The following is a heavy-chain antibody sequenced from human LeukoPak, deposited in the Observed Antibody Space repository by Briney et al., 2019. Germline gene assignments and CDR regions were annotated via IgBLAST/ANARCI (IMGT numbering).Heavy chain of an antibody. D-gene: IGHD3-9*01. Sequence: GESLKISCKGSGYRFTNYWIGWVRQMPGKGLEWMGIIYPGDSETRYSPSFQGQVTISADKSISTAYLQWSSLKASDTAMYYCARLEVLRYFDWAAKYYYYYMDVWGKGTTVTISS. CDR1: GYRFTNYW. J-gene: IGHJ6*03. V-gene: IGHV5-51*01. CDR2: IYPGDSET. CDR3: ARLEVLRYFDWAAKYYYYYMDV.